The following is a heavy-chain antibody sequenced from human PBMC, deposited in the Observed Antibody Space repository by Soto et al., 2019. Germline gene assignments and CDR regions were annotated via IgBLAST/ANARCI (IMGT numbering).Heavy chain of an antibody. Sequence: PSETLSLTCTVSGGSVSSGSHYWSWIRQPPGKGLEWIGYIYYSGSTNYNPSLKSRVTISVDTSKNQFSLKLSSATAAGTAVYYCARVVRFLEWLGWFDPWGQGTLVTVSS. J-gene: IGHJ5*02. D-gene: IGHD3-3*01. CDR3: ARVVRFLEWLGWFDP. CDR2: IYYSGST. CDR1: GGSVSSGSHY. V-gene: IGHV4-61*01.